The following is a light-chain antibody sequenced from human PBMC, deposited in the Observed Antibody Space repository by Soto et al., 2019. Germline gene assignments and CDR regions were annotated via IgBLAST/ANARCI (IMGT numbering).Light chain of an antibody. V-gene: IGLV2-11*01. J-gene: IGLJ1*01. CDR2: DVN. Sequence: QSVLTQPRSVSGSPGQSVTISCTGTSSDIGGHNYVSWYQHHPGKAPRLMIYDVNKRPSGVPNRFSGSKSGITASLTISGLQAEDESDYYCSSYGGTDTLYVFGTGTKLTVL. CDR3: SSYGGTDTLYV. CDR1: SSDIGGHNY.